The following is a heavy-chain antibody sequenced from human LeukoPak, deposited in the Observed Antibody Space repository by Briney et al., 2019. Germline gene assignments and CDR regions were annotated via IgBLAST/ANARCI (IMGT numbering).Heavy chain of an antibody. CDR2: ISAYNGNT. Sequence: ASVKVSCKASGYTFTSYGISWVRQAPGQGLEWMGWISAYNGNTNYAQKLQGRVTMTTDTSTGTAYMKLRSLRSDDTAVYYCARDSTRGERSFDIWGQGTMVTVSS. V-gene: IGHV1-18*01. J-gene: IGHJ3*02. CDR3: ARDSTRGERSFDI. D-gene: IGHD2/OR15-2a*01. CDR1: GYTFTSYG.